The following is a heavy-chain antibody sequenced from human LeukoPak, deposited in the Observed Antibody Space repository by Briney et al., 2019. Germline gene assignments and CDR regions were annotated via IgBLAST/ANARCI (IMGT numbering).Heavy chain of an antibody. CDR3: ARHQWYRRMTYYYYGMDV. V-gene: IGHV4-59*08. J-gene: IGHJ6*02. CDR1: GGSISSYY. D-gene: IGHD2-15*01. CDR2: IYYSGST. Sequence: SETLSLTCTVSGGSISSYYWSWIRQPPGKGLEWIGDIYYSGSTNYNPSLKSRVTISVDTSKNQFSLKLSSVTAADTAVYYCARHQWYRRMTYYYYGMDVWGQGTTVTVSS.